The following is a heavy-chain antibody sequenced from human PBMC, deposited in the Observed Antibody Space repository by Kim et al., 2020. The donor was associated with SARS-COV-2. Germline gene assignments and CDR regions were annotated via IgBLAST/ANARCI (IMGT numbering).Heavy chain of an antibody. V-gene: IGHV4-4*02. J-gene: IGHJ4*02. D-gene: IGHD6-19*01. Sequence: SETLSLTCAVSGGSISSSNWWSWVRQPPGKGLEWIGEIYHSGSTNYNPSLKSRVTISVDKSKNQFSLKLSSVTAADTAVYYCARRAVAGIHPHDYWGQGTLVTVSS. CDR2: IYHSGST. CDR3: ARRAVAGIHPHDY. CDR1: GGSISSSNW.